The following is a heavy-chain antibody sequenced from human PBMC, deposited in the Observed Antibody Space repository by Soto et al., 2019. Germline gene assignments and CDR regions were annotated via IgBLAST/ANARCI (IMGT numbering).Heavy chain of an antibody. CDR1: GDSISSYY. Sequence: SETLSLTCTVSGDSISSYYWSWIRQPPEKGLEWIGYIYFSGVATYNPSLKSRATMSRDTSKNEFSLKLTSVTAADTAIYYCARGDSDLAVSEAAYWGQGTLVTVSS. V-gene: IGHV4-59*01. CDR3: ARGDSDLAVSEAAY. J-gene: IGHJ1*01. CDR2: IYFSGVA. D-gene: IGHD2-15*01.